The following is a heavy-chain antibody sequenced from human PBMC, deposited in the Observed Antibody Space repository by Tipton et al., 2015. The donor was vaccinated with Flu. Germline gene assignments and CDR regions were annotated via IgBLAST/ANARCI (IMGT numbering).Heavy chain of an antibody. D-gene: IGHD3-16*01. Sequence: TLSLTCIVSGGSVNIANYYWTWIRQPAGKGLEWIGRIYPSGSTTYNPSLKSRITLSIDTPNSQFSLKLTSVTAADTAVYYCARFWDVSDGFDIWGRGTLVTVSS. V-gene: IGHV4-61*02. J-gene: IGHJ3*02. CDR2: IYPSGST. CDR1: GGSVNIANYY. CDR3: ARFWDVSDGFDI.